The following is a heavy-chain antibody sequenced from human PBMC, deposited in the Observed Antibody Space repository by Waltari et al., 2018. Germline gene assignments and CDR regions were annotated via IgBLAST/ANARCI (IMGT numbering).Heavy chain of an antibody. CDR2: ISGSSSTI. D-gene: IGHD6-13*01. J-gene: IGHJ6*03. V-gene: IGHV3-48*04. CDR1: GCTFSSYY. Sequence: EVQLVESGGGLVQSGGSLRLSCAASGCTFSSYYMNWVRQAPGKGLEWISYISGSSSTIYYADSVKGRFTISRDNAKNSLYLQMNSLRAEDAAVYYCARGSVSGSSNYYYYYMDVWGKGTTVSVSS. CDR3: ARGSVSGSSNYYYYYMDV.